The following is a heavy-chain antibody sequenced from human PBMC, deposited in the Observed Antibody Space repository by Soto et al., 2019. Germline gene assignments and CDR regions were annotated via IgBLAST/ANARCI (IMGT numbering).Heavy chain of an antibody. CDR2: ISPKTGNT. Sequence: PGGSLRLSCAASGFTLSDYSMNWVRQAPGKGLEWVSYISPKTGNTYYADSVKGRFTISRDTAKNSVYLQMDSLRHEDTAVYFCARSNYAYDYWGQGNLVTVSS. D-gene: IGHD1-7*01. V-gene: IGHV3-48*02. CDR3: ARSNYAYDY. CDR1: GFTLSDYS. J-gene: IGHJ4*02.